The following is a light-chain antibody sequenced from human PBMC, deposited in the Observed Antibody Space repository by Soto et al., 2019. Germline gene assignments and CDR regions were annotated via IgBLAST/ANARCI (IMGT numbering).Light chain of an antibody. CDR1: QYINTR. J-gene: IGKJ1*01. Sequence: EIVFTQSPATLSSFPGDRVSLSCRASQYINTRLAWYQHRPGQAPRLLIYQTSIRAAGIPARFSASGSGTDFTLTIIDVQPEDFALYYCHQRQSWPRTFGQGTKVDI. CDR3: HQRQSWPRT. CDR2: QTS. V-gene: IGKV3-11*01.